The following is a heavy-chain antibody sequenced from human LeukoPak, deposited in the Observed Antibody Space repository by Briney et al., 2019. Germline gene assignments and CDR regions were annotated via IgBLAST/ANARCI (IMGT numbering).Heavy chain of an antibody. CDR1: GVSINNYC. J-gene: IGHJ5*02. Sequence: SETLSLTCTVSGVSINNYCWSWIRQTPGKGLEWIGYIYYSGTTNYNPSLKSRVTISVDTSKNQFSLKLSSVTAADTAVYYCARSDWMRWFDPWGLGTLVTVSS. CDR3: ARSDWMRWFDP. V-gene: IGHV4-59*08. CDR2: IYYSGTT. D-gene: IGHD1-1*01.